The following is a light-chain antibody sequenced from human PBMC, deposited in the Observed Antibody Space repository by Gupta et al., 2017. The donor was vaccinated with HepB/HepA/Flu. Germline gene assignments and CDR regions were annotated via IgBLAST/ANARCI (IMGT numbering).Light chain of an antibody. CDR3: QQRSNWPIT. CDR2: DAS. Sequence: EIGLTHSPATLSLSPRERATLSCRASQSVSSYLAWYQQKPGQAPSLLIYDASNRATGIPARFSGSGSGTDFTLTISSLEPEDFAVYYCQQRSNWPITFGQGTRLEIK. V-gene: IGKV3-11*01. J-gene: IGKJ5*01. CDR1: QSVSSY.